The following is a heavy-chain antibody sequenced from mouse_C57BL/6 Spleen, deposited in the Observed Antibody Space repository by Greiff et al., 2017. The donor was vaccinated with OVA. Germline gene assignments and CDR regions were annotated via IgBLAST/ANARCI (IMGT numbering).Heavy chain of an antibody. CDR2: IRNKANGYTT. V-gene: IGHV7-3*01. D-gene: IGHD2-2*01. CDR1: GFTFTDYY. J-gene: IGHJ4*01. CDR3: ASQIYYGYGGYAMDY. Sequence: EVQLVESGGGLVQPGGSLSLSCAASGFTFTDYYMSWVRQPPGKALEWLGFIRNKANGYTTEYSASVKGRFTISRDNSQSILYLQMNALRDEDSSTYYCASQIYYGYGGYAMDYWGQGTSVTVSS.